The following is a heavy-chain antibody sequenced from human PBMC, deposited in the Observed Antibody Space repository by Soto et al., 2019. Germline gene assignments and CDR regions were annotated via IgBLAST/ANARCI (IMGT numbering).Heavy chain of an antibody. CDR1: GGSISSSSYY. CDR3: ARGSLPAAENYYYYGMDV. CDR2: IYYSGST. V-gene: IGHV4-39*01. D-gene: IGHD2-2*01. Sequence: PSETLSLTCTVSGGSISSSSYYWGWIRQPPGKGLEWIGSIYYSGSTYYNPSLKSRVTISVDTSKNQFSLKLSSVTAADTAVYYCARGSLPAAENYYYYGMDVWGQRTTVTVSS. J-gene: IGHJ6*02.